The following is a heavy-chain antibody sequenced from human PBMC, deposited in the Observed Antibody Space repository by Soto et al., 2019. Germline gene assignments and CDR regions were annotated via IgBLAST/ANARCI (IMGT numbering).Heavy chain of an antibody. CDR1: GGSISSGGYY. D-gene: IGHD2-15*01. Sequence: QVQLQESGPGLVKPSQTLSLTCTVSGGSISSGGYYWSWIRQHPGKGLEWIGYIYYSGSTYYNPAHKSQVTISVDTSKNQFSLKLSSVNAADTAVYYCAREGATVVTQVTNRGQGTLVTVSS. CDR3: AREGATVVTQVTN. CDR2: IYYSGST. V-gene: IGHV4-31*01. J-gene: IGHJ4*02.